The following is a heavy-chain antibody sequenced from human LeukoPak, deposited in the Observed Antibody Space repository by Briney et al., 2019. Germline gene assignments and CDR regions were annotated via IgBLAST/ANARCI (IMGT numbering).Heavy chain of an antibody. J-gene: IGHJ4*02. CDR3: ARGGGSYYYLDY. Sequence: GGSLRLSCAASGFTFSSYEMNWVRQAPGKGLEWVSYISSSGSTIYYADSVKGRFTISRDNAKNTLYLQMNSLRAEDTAVYYCARGGGSYYYLDYWGQGTLVTVSS. D-gene: IGHD1-26*01. CDR1: GFTFSSYE. CDR2: ISSSGSTI. V-gene: IGHV3-48*03.